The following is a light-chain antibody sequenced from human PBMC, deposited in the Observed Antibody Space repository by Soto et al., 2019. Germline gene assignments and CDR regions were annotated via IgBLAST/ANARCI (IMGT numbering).Light chain of an antibody. V-gene: IGKV3-15*01. CDR1: QSLSSN. CDR3: QQFSSYPLT. J-gene: IGKJ4*01. CDR2: ATS. Sequence: EIVLTQSPATLYVSPGERATLSCRASQSLSSNVAWYQQRPGQAPRLLIYATSSRASDVPARFSGGGSGTDFTLTISRLEPEDFAVYYCQQFSSYPLTFGGGTKVDIK.